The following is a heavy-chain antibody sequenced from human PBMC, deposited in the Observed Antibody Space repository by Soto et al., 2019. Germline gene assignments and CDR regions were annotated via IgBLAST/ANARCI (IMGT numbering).Heavy chain of an antibody. V-gene: IGHV4-31*03. D-gene: IGHD3-10*01. CDR1: GGSISSGGYY. CDR2: IYYSGST. CDR3: AREAMVRGVWGV. J-gene: IGHJ6*02. Sequence: QVQLQESGPGLVKPSQTLSLTCTVSGGSISSGGYYWSWIRQHPGKGLEWIGYIYYSGSTYYNPSLKSRVSIPVDTSKTPFSLKLSSVTAADTAVYYCAREAMVRGVWGVWGQGTTVTVSS.